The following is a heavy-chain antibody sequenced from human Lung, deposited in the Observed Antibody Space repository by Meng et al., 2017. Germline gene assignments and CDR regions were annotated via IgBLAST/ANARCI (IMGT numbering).Heavy chain of an antibody. V-gene: IGHV4-34*01. D-gene: IGHD4-11*01. CDR1: GGSFSDYY. J-gene: IGHJ4*02. CDR2: INHSGST. CDR3: ARGPTTMAHDFDY. Sequence: QVQLQNVGAGLLKPSGTLSLTCVVSGGSFSDYYWRWIRQPPGKGLEWIGEINHSGSTNYNPSLESRATISVDTSQNNLSLKLSSVTAADSAVYYCARGPTTMAHDFDYWGQGTLVTVSS.